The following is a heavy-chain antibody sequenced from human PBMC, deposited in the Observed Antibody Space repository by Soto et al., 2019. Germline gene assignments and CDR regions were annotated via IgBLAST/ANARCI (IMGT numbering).Heavy chain of an antibody. CDR3: AREVDDGPNWLDP. V-gene: IGHV6-1*01. J-gene: IGHJ5*02. CDR1: GESVSINSAA. Sequence: SQTLSLTFAISGESVSINSAAWNWIRQSPSRGLEWLGRTYYKSKWYNDYAVSVKSRTTVNPDTSKNQFSLHLNSVTPEDTAVYYCAREVDDGPNWLDPWGQGTLVTVSS. CDR2: TYYKSKWYN. D-gene: IGHD1-1*01.